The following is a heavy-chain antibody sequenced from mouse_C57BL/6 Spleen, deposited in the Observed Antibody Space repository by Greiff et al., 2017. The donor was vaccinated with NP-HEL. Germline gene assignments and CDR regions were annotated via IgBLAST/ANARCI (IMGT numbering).Heavy chain of an antibody. D-gene: IGHD1-1*01. J-gene: IGHJ1*03. CDR1: GFTFSDYG. CDR3: ARPDYYGSSPYWYFDV. Sequence: EVKLVESGGGLVKPGGSLKLSCAASGFTFSDYGMHWVRQAPEKGLEWVAYISSVSSTIYYADTVKGRFTISSDNAKNTLFLQMTSLKSEDTAIYYCARPDYYGSSPYWYFDVWGTGTTVTVSS. V-gene: IGHV5-17*01. CDR2: ISSVSSTI.